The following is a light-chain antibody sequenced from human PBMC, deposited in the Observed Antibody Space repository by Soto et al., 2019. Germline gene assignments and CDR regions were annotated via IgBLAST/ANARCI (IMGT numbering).Light chain of an antibody. CDR2: DAS. V-gene: IGKV3-15*01. CDR3: KHYTNWPLT. Sequence: EIVMTQSPVTLSLSPGDTATISCRASHDVTRRLAWYQVKHGQAPRLLIYDASTRATGLPARFSGTGSGTEITLTISSLQSEDFSVYYGKHYTNWPLTFGGSTKVEI. J-gene: IGKJ4*01. CDR1: HDVTRR.